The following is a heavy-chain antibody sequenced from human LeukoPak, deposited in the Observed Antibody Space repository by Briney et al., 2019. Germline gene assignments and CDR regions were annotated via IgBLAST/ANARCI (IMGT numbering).Heavy chain of an antibody. D-gene: IGHD6-13*01. J-gene: IGHJ5*02. V-gene: IGHV3-7*01. Sequence: GGSLRLSCAVSGFTLSKYWISWVRHAPEEWLGWVANIKEDGSKKDYVDSVKGRFTISRDNAKNSLYLKMNSLRAEDTAVYYCAKDRGSSSWYWPWFDPWGQGTLVTVSS. CDR1: GFTLSKYW. CDR2: IKEDGSKK. CDR3: AKDRGSSSWYWPWFDP.